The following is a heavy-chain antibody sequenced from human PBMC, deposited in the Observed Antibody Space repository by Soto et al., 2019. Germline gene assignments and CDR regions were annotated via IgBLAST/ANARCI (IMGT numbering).Heavy chain of an antibody. V-gene: IGHV3-23*01. Sequence: GGSLRLSCAASGFTFSSYAMSWVRQAPGKGLEWVSAISGSGGSTYYADSVKGRFTISRDNSKNTLYLQMNSLRAEDTAVYYCAKGVRAYSSGWQYFDYWGQGTLVTVSS. D-gene: IGHD6-19*01. CDR3: AKGVRAYSSGWQYFDY. CDR1: GFTFSSYA. J-gene: IGHJ4*02. CDR2: ISGSGGST.